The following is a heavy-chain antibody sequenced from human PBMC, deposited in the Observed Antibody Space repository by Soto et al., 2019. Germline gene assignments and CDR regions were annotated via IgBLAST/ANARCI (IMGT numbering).Heavy chain of an antibody. Sequence: QVQLVESGGGVVQPGRSQRLSCAASGFSFSDYGMHWVRQPPGKGLEWVAYTSYDGSKTYYADSVMGRFTISRDNSKKTLFLQMNSLRPEDTAMYYCAKTRTIFGVVSRHYFAYWGQGTLVTVSS. CDR1: GFSFSDYG. CDR2: TSYDGSKT. D-gene: IGHD3-3*01. V-gene: IGHV3-30*18. CDR3: AKTRTIFGVVSRHYFAY. J-gene: IGHJ4*02.